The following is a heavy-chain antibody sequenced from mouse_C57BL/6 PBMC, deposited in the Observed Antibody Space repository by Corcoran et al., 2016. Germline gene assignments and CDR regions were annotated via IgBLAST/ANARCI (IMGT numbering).Heavy chain of an antibody. CDR3: ARWGHYDYDGWFAY. J-gene: IGHJ3*01. CDR1: GYTFTDYY. V-gene: IGHV1-76*01. CDR2: IYPGSGNT. D-gene: IGHD2-4*01. Sequence: QVQLKQSGAELVRPGASVKLSCKASGYTFTDYYINWVKQRPGQGLEWIARIYPGSGNTYYNEKFKGKATLTVEKSSSTAYMQLSSLTSEDSAVYFCARWGHYDYDGWFAYWGQGTLVTVSA.